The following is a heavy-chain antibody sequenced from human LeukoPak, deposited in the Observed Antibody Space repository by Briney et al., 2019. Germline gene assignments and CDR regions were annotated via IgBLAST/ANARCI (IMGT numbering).Heavy chain of an antibody. CDR2: IIPIFGTA. CDR1: GGTFSSYA. CDR3: ARGNGYCSGGSCYPAKYYYYYYGMDV. J-gene: IGHJ6*04. D-gene: IGHD2-15*01. V-gene: IGHV1-69*06. Sequence: SVTVSCKASGGTFSSYAISWVRQAPGQGLEWMGGIIPIFGTANYAQKFQGRVTITADKSTSTAYMELSSLRSEDTAVYYCARGNGYCSGGSCYPAKYYYYYYGMDVGGKGTTVTVSS.